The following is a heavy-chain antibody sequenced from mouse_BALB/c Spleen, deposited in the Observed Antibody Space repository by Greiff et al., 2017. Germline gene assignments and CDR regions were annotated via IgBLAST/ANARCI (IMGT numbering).Heavy chain of an antibody. V-gene: IGHV1-20*02. J-gene: IGHJ4*01. CDR3: ARTGGNYFMDY. CDR1: GYSFTGYF. Sequence: EVQLQQSGPELVKPGASVKISCKASGYSFTGYFMNWVMQSHGKSLEWIGRINPYNGDTFYNQKFKGKATLTVDKSSSTAHMELRSLASEDSAVYYCARTGGNYFMDYWGQGTSVTVSS. CDR2: INPYNGDT.